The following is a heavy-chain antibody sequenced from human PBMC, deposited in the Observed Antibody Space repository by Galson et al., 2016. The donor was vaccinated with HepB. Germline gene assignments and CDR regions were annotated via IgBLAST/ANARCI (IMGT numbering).Heavy chain of an antibody. D-gene: IGHD2-15*01. V-gene: IGHV1-18*01. CDR3: ARDRRVVLFGMDV. J-gene: IGHJ6*02. CDR2: SSGYNGNK. Sequence: SVKVSCKASGYTFTSYGISWVRQAPGQGLEWMGWSSGYNGNKKYAQKFQGRVTMTTDTSTSTAYMELRSLRPDDTAVYYCARDRRVVLFGMDVWGQGTTVTVPS. CDR1: GYTFTSYG.